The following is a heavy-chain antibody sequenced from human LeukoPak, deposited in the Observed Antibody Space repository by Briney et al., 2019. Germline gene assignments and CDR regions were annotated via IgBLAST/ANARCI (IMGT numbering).Heavy chain of an antibody. V-gene: IGHV1-18*01. CDR2: ISSYNGKT. CDR1: GYTFTSYG. J-gene: IGHJ6*02. CDR3: AREREIVVVVAATHYYYGMDV. D-gene: IGHD2-15*01. Sequence: RGASVKVSCKASGYTFTSYGISWVRQAPGQGLEWMGWISSYNGKTNYAQKLQGRVTMTTDTSTSTAYMELRSLRSDDTAVYYCAREREIVVVVAATHYYYGMDVWGQGTTVTVSS.